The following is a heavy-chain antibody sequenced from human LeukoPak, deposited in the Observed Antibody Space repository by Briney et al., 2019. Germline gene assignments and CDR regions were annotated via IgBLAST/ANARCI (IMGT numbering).Heavy chain of an antibody. CDR2: IQYDGSNK. V-gene: IGHV3-30*02. J-gene: IGHJ4*02. D-gene: IGHD5-18*01. CDR3: ARDRTAYSYGTFFAY. CDR1: TFTFNIHG. Sequence: GGSLRLSCAASTFTFNIHGMHWVRQAPGKGLEWVAFIQYDGSNKFYADSVKGRFTISRDNSRNTLYLQMNSLRAEDTAVYYCARDRTAYSYGTFFAYWGQGTLVTVSS.